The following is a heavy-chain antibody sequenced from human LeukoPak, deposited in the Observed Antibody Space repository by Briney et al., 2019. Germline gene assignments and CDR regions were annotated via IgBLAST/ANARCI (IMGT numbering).Heavy chain of an antibody. J-gene: IGHJ5*02. Sequence: SQTLSLTCTVSGGSISSGSYYWSWIRQPAGKGLEWIGRIYTSGSTNYNPSLKSRVTISVDTSKNQFSLKLSSVTAADTAVYYCARDRTYYDFWSGFGAENWFDPWGQGTLVTVSS. V-gene: IGHV4-61*02. CDR3: ARDRTYYDFWSGFGAENWFDP. CDR2: IYTSGST. D-gene: IGHD3-3*01. CDR1: GGSISSGSYY.